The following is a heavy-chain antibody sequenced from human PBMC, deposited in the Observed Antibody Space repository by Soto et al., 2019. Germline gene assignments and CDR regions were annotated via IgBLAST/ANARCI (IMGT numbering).Heavy chain of an antibody. CDR2: ISGSGGST. D-gene: IGHD1-1*01. CDR3: AKMEGPTAYYYAMDV. V-gene: IGHV3-23*01. Sequence: VQVLESGGGLVQPGGSLRLSCRASGFTFSNFGMSWVRQAPGKGLEWVSGISGSGGSTYYADSVKGRFTISRDNSKNTLFLQMNSLRVEDTAVYYCAKMEGPTAYYYAMDVWGQGPTVTVSS. J-gene: IGHJ6*02. CDR1: GFTFSNFG.